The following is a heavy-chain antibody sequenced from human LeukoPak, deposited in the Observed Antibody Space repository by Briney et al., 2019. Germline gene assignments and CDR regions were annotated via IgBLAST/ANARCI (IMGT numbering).Heavy chain of an antibody. V-gene: IGHV3-23*01. CDR2: INDNGDGT. CDR3: ARGLRTGVGPYMGYHYYMDV. Sequence: GGSLRLSCAASGFTFSSYAMSWVRQAPGKGLKWVSTINDNGDGTYYADSVKGRFTISRDNSYNTVSLQMNSLRDEDTGVYYCARGLRTGVGPYMGYHYYMDVWGKGATVTVSS. J-gene: IGHJ6*03. CDR1: GFTFSSYA. D-gene: IGHD3-16*01.